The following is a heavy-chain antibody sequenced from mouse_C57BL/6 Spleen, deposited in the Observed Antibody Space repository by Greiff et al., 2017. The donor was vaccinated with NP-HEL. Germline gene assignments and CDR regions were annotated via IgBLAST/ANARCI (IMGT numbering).Heavy chain of an antibody. CDR3: ARLTTVVARGFDY. CDR1: GYTFTSYW. D-gene: IGHD1-1*01. CDR2: IHPSDSDT. J-gene: IGHJ2*01. V-gene: IGHV1-74*01. Sequence: VQLQQPGAELVKPGASVKVSCKASGYTFTSYWMHWVKQRPGQGLEWIGRIHPSDSDTNYKQKFKGKATLTVDKSSSTAYMQLSSLTSEDSAVYYCARLTTVVARGFDYWGQGTTLTVSS.